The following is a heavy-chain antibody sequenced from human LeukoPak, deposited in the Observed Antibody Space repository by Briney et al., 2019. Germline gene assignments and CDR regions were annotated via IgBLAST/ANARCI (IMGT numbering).Heavy chain of an antibody. CDR2: INHSGST. CDR1: GGSSSGYY. J-gene: IGHJ3*02. V-gene: IGHV4-34*01. Sequence: PSETLSLTCVLYGGSSSGYYWSWIRQPPGKGLEWIGEINHSGSTNYNPSLKSRVTISVDTSKNQFSLKLSSVTAADTAVYYCARVGDGYNQRGDAFDIWGQGTMVTVSS. D-gene: IGHD5-24*01. CDR3: ARVGDGYNQRGDAFDI.